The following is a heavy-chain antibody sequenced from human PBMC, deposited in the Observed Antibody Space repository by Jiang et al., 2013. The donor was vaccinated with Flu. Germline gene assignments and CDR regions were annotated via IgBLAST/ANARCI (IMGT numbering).Heavy chain of an antibody. Sequence: GAEVKKPGASVKVSCKASGYTFTGYYMHWVRQAPGQGLEWMGRINPNSGGTNYAQKFQGRVTMTRDTSISTAYMELSRLRSDDTAVYYCARSLGELSLFPDDAFDIWGQGTMVTVSS. D-gene: IGHD3-16*02. J-gene: IGHJ3*02. V-gene: IGHV1-2*06. CDR3: ARSLGELSLFPDDAFDI. CDR2: INPNSGGT. CDR1: GYTFTGYY.